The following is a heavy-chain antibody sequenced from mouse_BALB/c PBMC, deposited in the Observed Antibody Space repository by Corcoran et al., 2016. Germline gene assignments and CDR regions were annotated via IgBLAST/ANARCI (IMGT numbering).Heavy chain of an antibody. CDR1: GFNIKDTY. J-gene: IGHJ1*01. V-gene: IGHV14-3*02. Sequence: EVQLQQSGAELVKPGASVKLSCTASGFNIKDTYMHWVKQRPEQGLEWIGRIDPANGNTKYDPKFQGKATITADTSSNTAYLQLRSLTSEDIAVYYCARWDWYFDVWGAGTTVTVSS. CDR2: IDPANGNT. CDR3: ARWDWYFDV.